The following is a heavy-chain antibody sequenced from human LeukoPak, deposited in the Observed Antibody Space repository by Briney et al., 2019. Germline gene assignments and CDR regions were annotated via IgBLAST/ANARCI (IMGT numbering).Heavy chain of an antibody. D-gene: IGHD3-10*01. Sequence: PGGSLRLSCAASGFTFINYAMHWVRQAPGKGLEWVAVISYDGGTEYYADSVKGRFTISRDNSKNTVYLQMNSLRAEDTAVYYCAREDPYGSGSYYNVFYSGFDYWGQGTLVTVSS. CDR1: GFTFINYA. J-gene: IGHJ4*02. CDR3: AREDPYGSGSYYNVFYSGFDY. V-gene: IGHV3-30*04. CDR2: ISYDGGTE.